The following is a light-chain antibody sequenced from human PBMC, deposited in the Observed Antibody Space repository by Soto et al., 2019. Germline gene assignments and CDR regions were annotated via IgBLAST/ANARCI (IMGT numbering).Light chain of an antibody. J-gene: IGKJ1*01. CDR1: RSGGSNY. Sequence: EIQLPQAPCTRSLSPAQRPTLSCRGGRSGGSNYIAWYQQKPGQAPRRLIFGASSRATGIPDRFSGSGSGTDFTLTISRLEPEDFAVYYCQQYGSSPSTFGQGTKVDIK. V-gene: IGKV3-20*01. CDR3: QQYGSSPST. CDR2: GAS.